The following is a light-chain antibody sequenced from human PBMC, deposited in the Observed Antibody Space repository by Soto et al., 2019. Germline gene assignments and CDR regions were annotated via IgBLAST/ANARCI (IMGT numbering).Light chain of an antibody. CDR2: RNN. CDR3: AAWDDSLSVYV. CDR1: SSNIGSNY. Sequence: QSVLTQPPSASGTPGQRVTISCSGSSSNIGSNYVYWYQQLPGTAPKLLIYRNNQRPSGVPDRLSGSKSGTSASLAISGLRSEDEADYYCAAWDDSLSVYVFGTGTKVT. V-gene: IGLV1-47*01. J-gene: IGLJ1*01.